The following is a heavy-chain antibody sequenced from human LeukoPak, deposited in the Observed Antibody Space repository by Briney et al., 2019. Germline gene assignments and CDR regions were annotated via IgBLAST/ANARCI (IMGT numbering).Heavy chain of an antibody. Sequence: GGSLRLSCVASGFTFSNYWMHWVRQVPGTGLVWVSRINLDGSTTTYADSVKGRFTISKDNAKNTLYLQMNSLRAEDTALYYCARDKTVSALRRDYMDVWGKGTTVTVSS. CDR3: ARDKTVSALRRDYMDV. CDR1: GFTFSNYW. D-gene: IGHD4-17*01. CDR2: INLDGSTT. V-gene: IGHV3-74*01. J-gene: IGHJ6*03.